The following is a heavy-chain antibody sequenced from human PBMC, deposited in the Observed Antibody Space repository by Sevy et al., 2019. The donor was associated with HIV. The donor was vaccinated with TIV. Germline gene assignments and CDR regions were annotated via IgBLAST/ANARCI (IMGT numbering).Heavy chain of an antibody. Sequence: GGSLRLSCAASGFTFSSYWMSWVRQAPGKGLEWVANIKQDGSEKYYVDSVKGRFTISRDNAKNSLYLQMKSLRAEDTAVYYCGGDGSSSPTPSPPFDYWGQGTLVTVSS. CDR3: GGDGSSSPTPSPPFDY. D-gene: IGHD6-13*01. J-gene: IGHJ4*02. CDR2: IKQDGSEK. CDR1: GFTFSSYW. V-gene: IGHV3-7*03.